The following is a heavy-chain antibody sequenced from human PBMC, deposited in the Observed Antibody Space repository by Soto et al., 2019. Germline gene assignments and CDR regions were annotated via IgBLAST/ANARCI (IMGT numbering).Heavy chain of an antibody. D-gene: IGHD3-10*01. CDR2: IYYSGGT. CDR3: ARGGLLWFGELSYGMDV. V-gene: IGHV4-31*03. J-gene: IGHJ6*02. Sequence: SETLSLTCTVSGGSISSGGYYWSWIRQHPGKGLEWIGYIYYSGGTYYNPSLKSRVTISVDTSKNQFSLKLSSVTAADTAVYYCARGGLLWFGELSYGMDVWGQGTTVTVSS. CDR1: GGSISSGGYY.